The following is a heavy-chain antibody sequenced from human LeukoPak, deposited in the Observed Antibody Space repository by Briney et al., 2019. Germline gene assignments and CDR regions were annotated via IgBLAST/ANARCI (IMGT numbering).Heavy chain of an antibody. J-gene: IGHJ4*02. CDR2: INPNSGGT. CDR1: GYTFTGYY. V-gene: IGHV1-2*06. Sequence: GASVKVSCKASGYTFTGYYMHWVRQAPGQGLEWMGRINPNSGGTNYAQEFQGRVTMTRDTSISTAYMELSRLRSDDTAVYYCAREFPVLGYYGSGSYIGYWGQGTLVTVSS. CDR3: AREFPVLGYYGSGSYIGY. D-gene: IGHD3-10*01.